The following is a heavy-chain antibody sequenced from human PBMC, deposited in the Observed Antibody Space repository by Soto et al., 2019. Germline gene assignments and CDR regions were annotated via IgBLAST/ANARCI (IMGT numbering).Heavy chain of an antibody. D-gene: IGHD2-15*01. CDR2: INTGSSTI. Sequence: EVQLVESGGGLVQPGGSLRLSCAASGFTFSDYTMSWARQAPGKGLEWISYINTGSSTIYYADSVKGRFTISRDNAKNSLYLQMYSLRVEDPAVYYCAREGGLDCWGQGTLVTVSS. V-gene: IGHV3-48*01. CDR1: GFTFSDYT. CDR3: AREGGLDC. J-gene: IGHJ4*02.